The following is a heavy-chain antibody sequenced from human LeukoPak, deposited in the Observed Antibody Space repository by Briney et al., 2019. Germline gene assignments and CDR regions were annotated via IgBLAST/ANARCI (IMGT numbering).Heavy chain of an antibody. D-gene: IGHD3-22*01. CDR2: INPSGGST. V-gene: IGHV1-46*01. J-gene: IGHJ4*02. Sequence: ASVNVSCKASGYTFTIYYMHWVRQAPGQGLEWMGIINPSGGSTSYAQKFQGRVTMTRDTSTSTVYMELSSLRSEDTAVYYCARDFLQTYYYDSSGYLLDYWGQGTLVTVSS. CDR3: ARDFLQTYYYDSSGYLLDY. CDR1: GYTFTIYY.